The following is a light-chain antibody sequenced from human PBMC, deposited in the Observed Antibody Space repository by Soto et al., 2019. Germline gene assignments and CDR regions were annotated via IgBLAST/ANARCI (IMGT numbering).Light chain of an antibody. CDR2: AAS. CDR3: QRSYTTTLLT. Sequence: EIQLTQSPSSLSASVGDRVTITCRVRQSISTYLNWYQQKPGEVPKLLIYAASRLESGDPSRFSGRGTGTEFTLTILGLQPEDFASYYCQRSYTTTLLTLGGGTKVDLK. V-gene: IGKV1-39*01. J-gene: IGKJ4*01. CDR1: QSISTY.